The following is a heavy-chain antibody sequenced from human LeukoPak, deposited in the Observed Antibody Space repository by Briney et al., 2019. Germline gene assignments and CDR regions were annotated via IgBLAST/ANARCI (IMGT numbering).Heavy chain of an antibody. CDR1: GFTFSDYS. D-gene: IGHD2/OR15-2a*01. Sequence: GESLRLSCAASGFTFSDYSMNWVRQAPGKGLEWISYIKSSDTSTFYADSVKGRFTVSRDNAKNSLYLQMNSLRAEDTAVYYCARRGNMSSHAFDIWGQGTVVTVSS. CDR3: ARRGNMSSHAFDI. V-gene: IGHV3-48*04. CDR2: IKSSDTST. J-gene: IGHJ3*02.